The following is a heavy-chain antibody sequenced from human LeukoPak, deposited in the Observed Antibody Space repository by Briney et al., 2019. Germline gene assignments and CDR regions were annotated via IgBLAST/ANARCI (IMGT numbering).Heavy chain of an antibody. CDR3: ARDGIAAASTPGDYYYYGMDV. J-gene: IGHJ6*02. CDR2: ISYDGSNK. D-gene: IGHD6-13*01. Sequence: PGGSVRLSCAASGFTFSSYAVHWVRQAPGKGLEWVAVISYDGSNKYYADSVKGRFTISRDNSKNTLYLQMNSLRAEDTAVYYCARDGIAAASTPGDYYYYGMDVWGQGTTVTVSS. V-gene: IGHV3-30-3*01. CDR1: GFTFSSYA.